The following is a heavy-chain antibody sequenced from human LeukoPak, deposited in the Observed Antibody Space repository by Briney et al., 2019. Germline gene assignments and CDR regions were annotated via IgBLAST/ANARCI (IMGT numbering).Heavy chain of an antibody. D-gene: IGHD3/OR15-3a*01. Sequence: AASVKVSCKASGYTFTGYYIHWVRQAPGQGLEWMGIINPSGGDTTYAQKFQGRGTMTRDTSTSTVYMELSSLRSEDTAVYYCARGYPLDWNYFDYWGQGTLVTVSS. J-gene: IGHJ4*02. CDR1: GYTFTGYY. V-gene: IGHV1-46*01. CDR2: INPSGGDT. CDR3: ARGYPLDWNYFDY.